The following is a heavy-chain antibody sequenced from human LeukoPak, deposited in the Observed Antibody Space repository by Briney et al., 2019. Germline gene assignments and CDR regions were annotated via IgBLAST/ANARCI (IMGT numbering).Heavy chain of an antibody. CDR2: IYPGDSDT. Sequence: GAPRHISGQGSGSIFTTYWIGGGRALPGKGLEWMGIIYPGDSDTRYSPSFQGQVTISADKSISTAYLQWSSLEASDTAMYYCARRAGDSSGWYTSFDYWGQGTLVTVSS. CDR3: ARRAGDSSGWYTSFDY. CDR1: GSIFTTYW. J-gene: IGHJ4*02. V-gene: IGHV5-51*01. D-gene: IGHD6-19*01.